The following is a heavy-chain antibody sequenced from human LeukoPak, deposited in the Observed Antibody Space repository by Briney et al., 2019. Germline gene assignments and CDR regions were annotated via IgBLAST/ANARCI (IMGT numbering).Heavy chain of an antibody. J-gene: IGHJ4*02. CDR2: ISYDGSNK. Sequence: PGRSLRLSCVVSGFTFSSYGMHWVRQAPGKGLEWVAVISYDGSNKYYADSVKGRFTISRDNSKNTLYLQMNRLRAEDMAVYYCAKRGYYYDSSGYYSRTYFDYWGQGSLVTVSS. D-gene: IGHD3-22*01. V-gene: IGHV3-30*18. CDR3: AKRGYYYDSSGYYSRTYFDY. CDR1: GFTFSSYG.